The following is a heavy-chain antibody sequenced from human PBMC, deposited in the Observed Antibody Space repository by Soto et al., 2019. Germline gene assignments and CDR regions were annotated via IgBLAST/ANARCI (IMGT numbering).Heavy chain of an antibody. D-gene: IGHD3-3*01. J-gene: IGHJ6*02. Sequence: PGESLKISCKGSGYSFTSYWIGWVRQMPGKGLEWMGRIDPSDSYTNYSPSFQGHVTISADKSISTAYLQWSSLKASDTAMYYCASHVLRFLEWLEKPNYYYYGMDVWGQGTTVTVSS. CDR1: GYSFTSYW. V-gene: IGHV5-10-1*01. CDR3: ASHVLRFLEWLEKPNYYYYGMDV. CDR2: IDPSDSYT.